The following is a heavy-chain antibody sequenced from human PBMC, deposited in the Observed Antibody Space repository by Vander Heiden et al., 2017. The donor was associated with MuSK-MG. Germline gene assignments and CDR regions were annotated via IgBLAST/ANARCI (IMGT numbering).Heavy chain of an antibody. V-gene: IGHV1-3*01. CDR2: INAANGNT. Sequence: QVQLVQSGAEVKKPGASVKVSCKASGYTFTNYAIHWVRQAPGQRLEWMGWINAANGNTKYSQKFQGRVTITRDTSASTAYMELSSLRSEDTAVYYCSREGNYYGSPWGHGTLVTVSS. J-gene: IGHJ5*02. CDR3: SREGNYYGSP. D-gene: IGHD3-10*01. CDR1: GYTFTNYA.